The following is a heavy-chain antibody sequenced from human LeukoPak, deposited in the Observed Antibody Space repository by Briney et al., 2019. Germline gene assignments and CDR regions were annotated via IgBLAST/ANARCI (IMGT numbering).Heavy chain of an antibody. CDR1: GFTFSSYS. J-gene: IGHJ4*02. D-gene: IGHD2-2*01. Sequence: GGSLRLSCAASGFTFSSYSMNWVRQAPGKGLEWVSSISSSSSYIYYADSVKGRFTISRDNAKNSLYLQMNSLRAEDTAVYYCARDLGVPAETLDYWGQGTLVTVSS. V-gene: IGHV3-21*01. CDR2: ISSSSSYI. CDR3: ARDLGVPAETLDY.